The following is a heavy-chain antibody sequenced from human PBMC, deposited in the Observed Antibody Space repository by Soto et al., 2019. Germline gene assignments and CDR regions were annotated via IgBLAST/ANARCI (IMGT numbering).Heavy chain of an antibody. V-gene: IGHV1-8*01. CDR2: MNPNSGNT. Sequence: GASVKVSCKASGYTFTRYDIKWVRQAPGQRIERLGWMNPNSGNTGYAQKFQGRVTMTRNTSISTAYMELSSLRSEDTAVYYCARERYYDFWSGYYSHPSFDYWGQGTLVTVSS. D-gene: IGHD3-3*01. CDR1: GYTFTRYD. CDR3: ARERYYDFWSGYYSHPSFDY. J-gene: IGHJ4*02.